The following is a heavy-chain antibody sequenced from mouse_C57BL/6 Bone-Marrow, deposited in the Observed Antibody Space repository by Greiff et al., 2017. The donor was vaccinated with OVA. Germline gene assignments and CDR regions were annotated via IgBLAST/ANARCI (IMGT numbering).Heavy chain of an antibody. CDR3: ARPYGNAYYFDD. D-gene: IGHD2-1*01. V-gene: IGHV5-17*01. J-gene: IGHJ2*01. CDR1: GFTFSDYG. CDR2: ISSGSSTI. Sequence: EVKLVESGGGLVKPGGSLKLSCAASGFTFSDYGMHWVRQAPEKGLEWVAYISSGSSTIYYADTVKGRFTISRDNAKNTLFLQMPSLRSEDTAMYYCARPYGNAYYFDDWGQGTTLTVSS.